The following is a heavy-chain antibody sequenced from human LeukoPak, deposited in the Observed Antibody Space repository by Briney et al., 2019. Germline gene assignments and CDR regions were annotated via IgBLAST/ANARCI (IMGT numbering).Heavy chain of an antibody. CDR1: PGSMYSRLYY. D-gene: IGHD5/OR15-5a*01. J-gene: IGHJ6*03. CDR3: ARETKDIYSPSWGLYDTYYYIDA. V-gene: IGHV4-61*02. CDR2: ISNSGGT. Sequence: SQTLSLTCAVSPGSMYSRLYYWPWTRQPAGKGLEWIGRISNSGGTPHNPSLRSRVTITLDTSNNHLSPKVTPVTAADTAVYYCARETKDIYSPSWGLYDTYYYIDAWGKGTTVTVSS.